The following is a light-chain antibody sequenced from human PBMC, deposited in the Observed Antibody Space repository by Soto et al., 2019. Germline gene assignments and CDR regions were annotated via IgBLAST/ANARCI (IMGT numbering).Light chain of an antibody. Sequence: SVMTKRTRSVSASAGDSLPITCRASRSFSSYLAWYQQTPGKAPKLLIYAASSLHSGVPSRFSGSGSGTDFTLTISSLQSEDFAAYYCQLTSSTPPPFAGGTKV. CDR3: QLTSSTPPP. V-gene: IGKV1-39*01. CDR2: AAS. J-gene: IGKJ4*02. CDR1: RSFSSY.